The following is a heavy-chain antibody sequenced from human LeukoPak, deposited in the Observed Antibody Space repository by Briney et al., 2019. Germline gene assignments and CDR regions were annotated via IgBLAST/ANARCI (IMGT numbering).Heavy chain of an antibody. CDR1: GFTFSSYW. D-gene: IGHD1-26*01. Sequence: GGSLRLSCAASGFTFSSYWMSWVRQAPGKGLEWVAVISYDGSNKYYADSVKGRFTISRDNSKNTLYLQMNSLRAEDTAVYYCAKSWELLGDGTTYGMDVWGQGTTVTVSS. CDR2: ISYDGSNK. J-gene: IGHJ6*02. CDR3: AKSWELLGDGTTYGMDV. V-gene: IGHV3-30*18.